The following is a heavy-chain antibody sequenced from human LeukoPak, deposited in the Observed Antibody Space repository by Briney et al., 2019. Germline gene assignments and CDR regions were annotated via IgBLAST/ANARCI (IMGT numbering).Heavy chain of an antibody. V-gene: IGHV2-70*04. Sequence: SGPALIQPTQTLTLTCTFSGFASRTSEMRVRWIRQPPEKALEWLSLIDWGDDKFYSTSLKTRLTISKDPSKNQVVLTMTNMDPLDTATYYCARPHGSSGWYYLDYWGQGILVTVSS. CDR3: ARPHGSSGWYYLDY. CDR2: IDWGDDK. J-gene: IGHJ4*02. CDR1: GFASRTSEMR. D-gene: IGHD6-19*01.